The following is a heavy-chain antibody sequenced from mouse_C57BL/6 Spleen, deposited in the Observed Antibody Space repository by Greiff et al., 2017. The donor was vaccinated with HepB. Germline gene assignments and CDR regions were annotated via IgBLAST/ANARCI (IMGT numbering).Heavy chain of an antibody. CDR2: IHPNSGST. CDR1: GYNFTSYW. V-gene: IGHV1-64*01. D-gene: IGHD2-4*01. Sequence: QVQLQQPGAELVKPGASVKLSCKASGYNFTSYWMHWVKQRPGQGLEWIGMIHPNSGSTNYNEKFKSKATLTVDKSSSTAYMQLSSLTSEDSAVYYCARCTLYYDYDAWFAYWGQGTLVTVSA. J-gene: IGHJ3*01. CDR3: ARCTLYYDYDAWFAY.